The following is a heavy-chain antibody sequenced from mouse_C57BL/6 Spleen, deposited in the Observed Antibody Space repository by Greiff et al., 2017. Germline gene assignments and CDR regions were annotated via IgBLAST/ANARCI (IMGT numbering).Heavy chain of an antibody. CDR2: IDPSDSET. CDR3: ARWGLRYYYAMDY. Sequence: QVQLQQPGAELVRPGSSVKLSCKASGYTFTSYWMHWVKQRPIQGLEWIGNIDPSDSETHYNQKFKDKATLTVDKSSSPAYMQLSSLTSEDSAVYYGARWGLRYYYAMDYWGQGTSVTVSA. D-gene: IGHD2-4*01. J-gene: IGHJ4*01. V-gene: IGHV1-52*01. CDR1: GYTFTSYW.